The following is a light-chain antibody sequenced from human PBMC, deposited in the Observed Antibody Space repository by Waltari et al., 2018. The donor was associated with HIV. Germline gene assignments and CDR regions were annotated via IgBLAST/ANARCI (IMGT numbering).Light chain of an antibody. CDR1: SSTIGRKN. V-gene: IGLV1-47*01. J-gene: IGLJ2*01. CDR3: VVWDDSLSGVV. CDR2: RDN. Sequence: QSVVTQSPSASGTPGPSVTISCSGRSSTIGRKNVFCYQHLPGTAPNLLIYRDNPRPSGGPDRISGSRSGTSASLAISGLRSEDEAVYYCVVWDDSLSGVVFGGGTSLTVL.